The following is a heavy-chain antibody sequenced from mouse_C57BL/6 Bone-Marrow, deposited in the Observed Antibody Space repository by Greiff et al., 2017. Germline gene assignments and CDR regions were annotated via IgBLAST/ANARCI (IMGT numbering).Heavy chain of an antibody. J-gene: IGHJ1*03. V-gene: IGHV1-64*01. CDR1: GYTFTSYW. Sequence: VKLQQPGAELVKPGASVKLSCKASGYTFTSYWMHWVKQRPGQGLEWIGMIHPNSGSTNYNEKFKSKATLTVDKSSSTAYMQRSSLTSEDSAVYYCARWGYYGSSYDWYFDVWGTGTTVTVSS. CDR3: ARWGYYGSSYDWYFDV. D-gene: IGHD1-1*01. CDR2: IHPNSGST.